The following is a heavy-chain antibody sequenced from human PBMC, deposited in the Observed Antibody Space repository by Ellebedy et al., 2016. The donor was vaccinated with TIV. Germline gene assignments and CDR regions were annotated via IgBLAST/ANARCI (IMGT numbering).Heavy chain of an antibody. Sequence: GGSLRLXXKASGYKFSFYWIAWVRQMPGKGLEYMGIIYPDDSDTRYSPSFQGQVTISVDKSINTAYLQWSSLKASDTAVYYCARHEDRWGSFLEHWGQGTLVTVSS. D-gene: IGHD3-16*01. CDR1: GYKFSFYW. CDR2: IYPDDSDT. J-gene: IGHJ4*02. V-gene: IGHV5-51*01. CDR3: ARHEDRWGSFLEH.